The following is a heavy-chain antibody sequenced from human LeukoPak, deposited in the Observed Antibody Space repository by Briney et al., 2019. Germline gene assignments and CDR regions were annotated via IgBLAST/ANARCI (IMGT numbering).Heavy chain of an antibody. CDR2: IKQDGSEE. J-gene: IGHJ4*02. D-gene: IGHD2-21*01. Sequence: GGSLRLSCAASGFTFSNYWMNWARQAPGKGLEWVASIKQDGSEEYYADSVKGRFTISRDNAKNSVYLQMNSLRADDTAVYYCARDRVWTVLYWGQGTLVTVSS. CDR3: ARDRVWTVLY. V-gene: IGHV3-7*01. CDR1: GFTFSNYW.